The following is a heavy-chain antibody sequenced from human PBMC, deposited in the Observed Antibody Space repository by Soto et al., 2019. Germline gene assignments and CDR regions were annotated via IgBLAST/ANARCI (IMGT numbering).Heavy chain of an antibody. V-gene: IGHV3-33*01. CDR2: IWYDGSNK. D-gene: IGHD3-22*01. J-gene: IGHJ4*02. Sequence: GGSLRLSCAASGFTFSSYGMHWVRQAPGKGLEWVAVIWYDGSNKYYADSMKGRFTISRDNSKNTLYLQMNSLRAEDTAVYYCARDPGYDSSGYSIDYWGQGILVTVSS. CDR3: ARDPGYDSSGYSIDY. CDR1: GFTFSSYG.